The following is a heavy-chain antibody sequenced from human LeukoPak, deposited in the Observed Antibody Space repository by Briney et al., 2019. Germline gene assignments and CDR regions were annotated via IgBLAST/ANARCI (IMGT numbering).Heavy chain of an antibody. CDR1: GLTLTSYL. Sequence: GGSLRLSCAASGLTLTSYLMHWVRQAPGKGVGWVATIKQSGSEIYYVDSVKGQFTNSRDNVKISLYLQMNRVRSEGTAVYYCARDMDVWGNGTTVTVAS. CDR3: ARDMDV. V-gene: IGHV3-7*01. CDR2: IKQSGSEI. J-gene: IGHJ6*03.